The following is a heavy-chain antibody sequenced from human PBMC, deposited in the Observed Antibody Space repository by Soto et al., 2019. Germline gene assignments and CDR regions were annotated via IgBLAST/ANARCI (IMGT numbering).Heavy chain of an antibody. CDR2: VYHSGTT. J-gene: IGHJ4*02. CDR3: AVPGRGDFDY. Sequence: SETLSLTCAVSGASIGTNNWWSWVRQPPGKGLEWIGEVYHSGTTNCNPSLKSRVTISIDKSKNQFSLTLTSMTGADTALYYCAVPGRGDFDYWSQGTLVTVSS. CDR1: GASIGTNNW. V-gene: IGHV4-4*02. D-gene: IGHD5-12*01.